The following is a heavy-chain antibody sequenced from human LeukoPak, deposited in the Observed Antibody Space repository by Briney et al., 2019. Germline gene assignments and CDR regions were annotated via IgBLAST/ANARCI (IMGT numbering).Heavy chain of an antibody. V-gene: IGHV3-11*05. J-gene: IGHJ4*02. CDR2: ISGSSTST. Sequence: GGSLRLSCAASGFTFSDYYMSWIRQAPGKGLEWVSYISGSSTSTNYADSVEGRFTISRDNAKNSLYLQMNSLRAEDTAVYYCARGQAGATPYWGQGTQVTVSS. CDR1: GFTFSDYY. CDR3: ARGQAGATPY. D-gene: IGHD1-26*01.